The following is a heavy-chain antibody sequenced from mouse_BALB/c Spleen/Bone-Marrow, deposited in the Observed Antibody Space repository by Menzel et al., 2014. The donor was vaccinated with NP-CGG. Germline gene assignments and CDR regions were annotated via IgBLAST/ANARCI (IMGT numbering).Heavy chain of an antibody. D-gene: IGHD1-2*01. J-gene: IGHJ2*01. CDR3: TRLTYYGLSDY. CDR2: ISPESSTM. Sequence: EVKLVESGGGLVQPGGSLKLSCTASGFDFSRYWMSWVRRAPGKGLQWIGEISPESSTMNYTPSLKDKFIIPRDNAKNTLYLQMSKVRSEDTALYYCTRLTYYGLSDYWGQGTTLTVSS. V-gene: IGHV4-1*02. CDR1: GFDFSRYW.